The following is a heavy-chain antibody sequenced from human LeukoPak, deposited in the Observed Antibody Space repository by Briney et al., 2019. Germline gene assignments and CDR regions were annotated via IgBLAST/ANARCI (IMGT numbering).Heavy chain of an antibody. CDR3: AKESITMVRGVTCSYDY. J-gene: IGHJ4*02. D-gene: IGHD3-10*01. V-gene: IGHV3-48*03. CDR2: ISSSGSTI. CDR1: GFTFLTYE. Sequence: GGSLRLSCAASGFTFLTYEMNWVRQAPGKGLEWVSYISSSGSTIFYADSVKGRFTISRDSSKNTLYLQMNSLRPEDTAVYYCAKESITMVRGVTCSYDYWGQGTLVTVSS.